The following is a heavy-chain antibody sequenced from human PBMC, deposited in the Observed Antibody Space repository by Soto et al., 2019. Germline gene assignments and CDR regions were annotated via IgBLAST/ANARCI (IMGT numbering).Heavy chain of an antibody. CDR3: VRDLRSSGSPFDY. CDR1: GFTVSTNY. Sequence: EVQLVESGGGLVQPGGSLRLSCAVSGFTVSTNYMSWVRQAPGKGLEWVSVIYSGEYTNYADSVKDRFTISRDNSKNTLYLQMNSLRAEDTAVYYCVRDLRSSGSPFDYWGQGTLVTVSS. CDR2: IYSGEYT. V-gene: IGHV3-66*01. D-gene: IGHD3-10*01. J-gene: IGHJ4*02.